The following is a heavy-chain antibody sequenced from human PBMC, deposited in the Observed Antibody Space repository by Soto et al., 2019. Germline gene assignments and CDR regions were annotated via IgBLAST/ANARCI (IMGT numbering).Heavy chain of an antibody. CDR3: ARGDYNNWFDP. Sequence: QVQLQQWGAGLLKPSETLSLTCTVYGVSFSDYQWTWIRQPPGKGLEWIGEINHSRTTNYNPSLKSLVTISADTSRKQFSLKMTSVTAADTAMYYCARGDYNNWFDPWGQGTLVSVSS. CDR1: GVSFSDYQ. D-gene: IGHD2-2*02. V-gene: IGHV4-34*01. CDR2: INHSRTT. J-gene: IGHJ5*02.